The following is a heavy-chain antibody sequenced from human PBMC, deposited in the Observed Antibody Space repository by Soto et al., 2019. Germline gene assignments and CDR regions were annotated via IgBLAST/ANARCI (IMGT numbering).Heavy chain of an antibody. V-gene: IGHV4-59*01. CDR2: IYYSGST. D-gene: IGHD4-17*01. J-gene: IGHJ3*02. CDR1: NGSIVNYY. CDR3: ASSLTAATTTGDGFDI. Sequence: QVQLQESGPGLVKPSETLSLTCTVSNGSIVNYYWSWIRQPPGKGLEWIGFIYYSGSTNYNPSLKSRVTISVDMSKSQHSLRVSSVTAADTAVYYCASSLTAATTTGDGFDIWCQGTMVTVSS.